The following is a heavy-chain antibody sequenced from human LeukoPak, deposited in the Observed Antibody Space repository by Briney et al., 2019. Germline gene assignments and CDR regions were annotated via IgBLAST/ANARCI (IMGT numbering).Heavy chain of an antibody. J-gene: IGHJ4*02. CDR2: ISSSSSYI. D-gene: IGHD6-6*01. Sequence: GGSLRLSCAASGFTFSSYSMNWVRQAPGKGLEWVSSISSSSSYIYYADSVKGRFTISRDNAKNSLYLQMNSLRAEDTAVYYCARVNRQLALYYFDYWGQGTLVTVSS. V-gene: IGHV3-21*01. CDR3: ARVNRQLALYYFDY. CDR1: GFTFSSYS.